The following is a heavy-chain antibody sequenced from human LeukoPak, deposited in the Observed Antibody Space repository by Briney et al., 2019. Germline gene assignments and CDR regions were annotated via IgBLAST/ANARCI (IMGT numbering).Heavy chain of an antibody. J-gene: IGHJ4*02. D-gene: IGHD4-17*01. CDR3: AREGLTTVTPPTDY. Sequence: GASVKVSCKAAGYTFTSYYMHWVRQAPGQGLEWVGIINPSGGTTSYAQKFQGRVTMTRDMSTSTVYMELSSLRSEDTAVYYCAREGLTTVTPPTDYWGQGTLVTVSS. V-gene: IGHV1-46*01. CDR2: INPSGGTT. CDR1: GYTFTSYY.